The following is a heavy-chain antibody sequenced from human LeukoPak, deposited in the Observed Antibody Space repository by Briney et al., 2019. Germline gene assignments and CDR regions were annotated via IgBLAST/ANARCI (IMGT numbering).Heavy chain of an antibody. CDR3: ARDLAVAGNDAFDI. D-gene: IGHD6-19*01. CDR1: GFTFSSYP. Sequence: GGSLRLSCAASGFTFSSYPMNWVRQAPGKGLEWVSSISSSSSYIYYADSVKGRFTISRDNAKNSLYLQMNSLRAEDTAVYYCARDLAVAGNDAFDIWGQGTMVTVSS. V-gene: IGHV3-21*01. J-gene: IGHJ3*02. CDR2: ISSSSSYI.